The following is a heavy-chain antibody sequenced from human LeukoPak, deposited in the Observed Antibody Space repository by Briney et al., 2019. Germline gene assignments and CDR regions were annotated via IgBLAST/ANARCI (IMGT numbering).Heavy chain of an antibody. CDR1: GGSISSSSYY. CDR2: IYTSGST. Sequence: SETLSLTCTVSGGSISSSSYYWSWIRQPAGKGLEWIGRIYTSGSTNYNPSLKSRVTMSEDTSKNQFSLKLSSVTAADTAVYYCAREREVGLVVVPAADYYYMDVWGKGTTVTVSS. CDR3: AREREVGLVVVPAADYYYMDV. D-gene: IGHD2-2*01. V-gene: IGHV4-61*02. J-gene: IGHJ6*03.